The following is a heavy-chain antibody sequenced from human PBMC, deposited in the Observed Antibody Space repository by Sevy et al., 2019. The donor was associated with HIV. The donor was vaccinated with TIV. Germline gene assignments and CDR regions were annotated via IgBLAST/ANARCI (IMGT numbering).Heavy chain of an antibody. J-gene: IGHJ3*02. Sequence: GGSPRLSCAASGFTFSSYWMSWVRQAPGKGLEWVANIKQDGSEKYYVDSVKGRFTISRDNAKNSLYLQMNSLRAEDTAVYYCARAADTAMVGPGAFDIWGQGTMVTVSS. CDR3: ARAADTAMVGPGAFDI. CDR2: IKQDGSEK. V-gene: IGHV3-7*03. D-gene: IGHD5-18*01. CDR1: GFTFSSYW.